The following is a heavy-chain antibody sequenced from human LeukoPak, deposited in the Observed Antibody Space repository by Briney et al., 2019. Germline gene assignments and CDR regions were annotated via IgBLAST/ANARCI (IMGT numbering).Heavy chain of an antibody. D-gene: IGHD3-3*01. CDR1: GYTSTSYG. CDR3: ARRSGDYDFWSGYNYYYMDV. V-gene: IGHV1-18*01. Sequence: GASVKGSCKASGYTSTSYGISWVRQAPGQGLEWMGWISAYNGNTNYAQKLQGRVTMTTDTSTSTAYMELRSLRSDDTAVYYCARRSGDYDFWSGYNYYYMDVWGKGTTVTVSS. CDR2: ISAYNGNT. J-gene: IGHJ6*03.